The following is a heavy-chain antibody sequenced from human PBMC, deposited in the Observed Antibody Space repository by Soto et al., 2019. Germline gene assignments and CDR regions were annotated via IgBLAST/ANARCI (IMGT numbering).Heavy chain of an antibody. V-gene: IGHV1-8*01. D-gene: IGHD1-7*01. CDR1: GYTFTSYD. CDR2: MNPNSGNT. CDR3: ARGNYDDSLYDPSYYYMDV. J-gene: IGHJ6*03. Sequence: ASVKVSCKASGYTFTSYDINWVRQATGQGLEWMGWMNPNSGNTGYAQKFQGRVTMARNTSISTAYMELSSLRSEDTAVYYCARGNYDDSLYDPSYYYMDVWGKGTTVTVSS.